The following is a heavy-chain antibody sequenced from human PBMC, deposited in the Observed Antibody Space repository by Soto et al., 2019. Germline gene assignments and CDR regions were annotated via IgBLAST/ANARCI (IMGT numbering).Heavy chain of an antibody. J-gene: IGHJ6*03. Sequence: VKVSCKASGYTFTGYYMHWVRQAPGQGLEWMGWINPNSGGTNYAQKFQGWVTMTRDTSISTAYMELSRLRSDDTAVYYCARDGYYYGSGSSPDYYYMDVWGKGTTVTVSS. CDR1: GYTFTGYY. CDR2: INPNSGGT. D-gene: IGHD3-10*01. CDR3: ARDGYYYGSGSSPDYYYMDV. V-gene: IGHV1-2*04.